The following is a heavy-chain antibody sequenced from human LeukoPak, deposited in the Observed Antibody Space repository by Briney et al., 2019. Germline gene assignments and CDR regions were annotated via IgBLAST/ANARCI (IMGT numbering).Heavy chain of an antibody. CDR1: GFSFSNYS. J-gene: IGHJ5*02. D-gene: IGHD3-10*01. CDR3: ARESVRAYNWFDP. V-gene: IGHV3-21*01. Sequence: GGSLRLSCVASGFSFSNYSMNWVRQAPGKGPEWVSSITYASSYTYYADFVKGRFTISRDNAKNSLYLQMNSLSAEDTAVYYCARESVRAYNWFDPWGQGILVTVSS. CDR2: ITYASSYT.